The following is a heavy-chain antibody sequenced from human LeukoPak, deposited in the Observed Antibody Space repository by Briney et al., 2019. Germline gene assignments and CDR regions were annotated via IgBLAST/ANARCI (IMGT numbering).Heavy chain of an antibody. CDR2: IWYDGSNK. CDR1: GFTFSSYG. Sequence: GRSLRLSCAASGFTFSSYGMHWVRQAPGKGLEWVAVIWYDGSNKYYADSVKGRFTISRDNSKNTLYLQMNSLRAEDTAVYYCAKHRAYSSDWFDPWGQGTLVTVSS. J-gene: IGHJ5*02. V-gene: IGHV3-33*06. D-gene: IGHD5-18*01. CDR3: AKHRAYSSDWFDP.